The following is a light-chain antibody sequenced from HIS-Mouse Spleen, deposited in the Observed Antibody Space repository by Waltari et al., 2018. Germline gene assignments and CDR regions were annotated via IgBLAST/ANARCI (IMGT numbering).Light chain of an antibody. CDR3: AAWDDSLNGV. Sequence: QSVLTQPPSASGTPGPRVTISCSGSSPNIGSNTVNWYQQPPGTAPKLLIYSNNQRPSGVPDRFSGSKSGTSASLAISGLQSEDEADYYCAAWDDSLNGVFGGGTKLTVL. J-gene: IGLJ3*02. CDR2: SNN. CDR1: SPNIGSNT. V-gene: IGLV1-44*01.